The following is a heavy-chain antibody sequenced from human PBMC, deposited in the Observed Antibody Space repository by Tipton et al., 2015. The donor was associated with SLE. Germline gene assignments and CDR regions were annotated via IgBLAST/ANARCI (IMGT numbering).Heavy chain of an antibody. J-gene: IGHJ5*02. CDR2: ISASGGST. V-gene: IGHV3-23*01. CDR3: ASSKIKFYSGGSGGWFDP. Sequence: AVSGFTFSSYSMNWVRQAPGKGLEWVSAISASGGSTYYADSVKGRFTISRDNSKNTLYLQMNSLRAEDTAVYYCASSKIKFYSGGSGGWFDPWGQGTLVTVSS. D-gene: IGHD2-15*01. CDR1: GFTFSSYS.